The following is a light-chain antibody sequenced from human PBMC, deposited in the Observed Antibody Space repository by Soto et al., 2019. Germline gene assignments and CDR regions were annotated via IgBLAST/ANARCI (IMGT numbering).Light chain of an antibody. J-gene: IGKJ1*01. CDR1: QSVSKY. V-gene: IGKV3-20*01. Sequence: EIVLTQSPGTLALSPGEGATLSCRASQSVSKYLAWYQQKPGQAPRLLIYGASSRATGIPDSFSGSGWGTDFTLTISRLEPEDFEVYYCQQYGGSPQTFGQGTKVDIK. CDR3: QQYGGSPQT. CDR2: GAS.